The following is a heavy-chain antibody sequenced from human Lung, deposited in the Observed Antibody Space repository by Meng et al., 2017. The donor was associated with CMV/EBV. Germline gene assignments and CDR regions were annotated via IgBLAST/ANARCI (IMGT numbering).Heavy chain of an antibody. CDR1: SNL. CDR2: SCQGGST. V-gene: IGHV4-4*02. CDR3: ARIERRRILKYCGSDCSTTDY. D-gene: IGHD2-21*02. J-gene: IGHJ4*02. Sequence: SNLWTWVRKVPRKGLEWIGESCQGGSTNYNPSLKSQVTISVDKFKNQFSLKLGSVTAADTAVYYCARIERRRILKYCGSDCSTTDYWGQGTLVTVSS.